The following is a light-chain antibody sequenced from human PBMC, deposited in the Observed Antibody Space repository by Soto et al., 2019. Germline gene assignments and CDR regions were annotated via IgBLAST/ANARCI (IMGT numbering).Light chain of an antibody. Sequence: DVVVTQSALSLPVTLGQPACISCRCSQSVVYTNGATYLNWFQPQKGKSPRRLIYQVSYRDSGVPDRFRGRGSGTDCTLKISGVEAEDVEVDFCMQGTHWPRTFGQGTQVDIK. V-gene: IGKV2-30*01. J-gene: IGKJ1*01. CDR3: MQGTHWPRT. CDR1: QSVVYTNGATY. CDR2: QVS.